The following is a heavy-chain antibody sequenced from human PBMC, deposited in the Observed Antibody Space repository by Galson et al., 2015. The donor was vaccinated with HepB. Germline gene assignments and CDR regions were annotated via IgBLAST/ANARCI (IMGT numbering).Heavy chain of an antibody. V-gene: IGHV1-8*01. Sequence: SVKVSCKASGYTFTSYDINWVRQATGQGLEWMGWMNPNSGNTGYAQKFQGRVTMTRNTSISTAYMELSSLRSEDTAVYYCARGGLAVALNYYYYGMDVWGQGTTVTVSS. D-gene: IGHD6-19*01. J-gene: IGHJ6*02. CDR1: GYTFTSYD. CDR2: MNPNSGNT. CDR3: ARGGLAVALNYYYYGMDV.